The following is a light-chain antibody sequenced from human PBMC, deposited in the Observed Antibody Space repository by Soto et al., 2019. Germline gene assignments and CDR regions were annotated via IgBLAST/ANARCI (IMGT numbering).Light chain of an antibody. V-gene: IGKV3-15*01. CDR2: GAS. Sequence: EILMTQAPATLSGSPGQRATLSCKASQSVSSNLAWYQQKPGQAPRLLIYGASTRATGIPARFSGSGSGTEFTLTISSLRSEDFAVYYCQHYYNWPRTFGQGTKVDI. CDR3: QHYYNWPRT. CDR1: QSVSSN. J-gene: IGKJ1*01.